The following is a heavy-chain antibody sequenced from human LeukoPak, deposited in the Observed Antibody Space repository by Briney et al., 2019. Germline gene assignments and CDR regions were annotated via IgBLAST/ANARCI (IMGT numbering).Heavy chain of an antibody. Sequence: SETLSLTCTVSGGSISSYYWSWLRQPPGEGLEWIGYIYYSGSTNYNPYLKSRVPISVDTSKNQFSLKLSSVTAADAAVYYCARGFWSGYPSGRFDYWGQGTLVTVSS. CDR2: IYYSGST. D-gene: IGHD3-3*01. V-gene: IGHV4-59*01. CDR1: GGSISSYY. CDR3: ARGFWSGYPSGRFDY. J-gene: IGHJ4*02.